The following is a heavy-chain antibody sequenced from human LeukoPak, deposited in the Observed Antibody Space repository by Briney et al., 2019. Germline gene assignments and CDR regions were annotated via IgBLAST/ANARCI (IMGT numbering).Heavy chain of an antibody. CDR3: ARMVRERHAFAI. Sequence: SETLSLTCAVYGGSFSAYYWSWIRRPPGKGLEWIAEINHSGNINYNPSLESRVTLSVDTSKHQFSLRLRSVTAADTAVYFCARMVRERHAFAIWGQGTGVTVSS. J-gene: IGHJ3*02. CDR2: INHSGNI. D-gene: IGHD3-10*01. CDR1: GGSFSAYY. V-gene: IGHV4-34*01.